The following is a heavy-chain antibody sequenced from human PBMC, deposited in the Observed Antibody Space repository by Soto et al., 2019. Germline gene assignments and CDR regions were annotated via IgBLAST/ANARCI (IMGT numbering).Heavy chain of an antibody. V-gene: IGHV4-39*01. D-gene: IGHD5-12*01. Sequence: KASETLSLTCTVSGGSISSSSYYWGWIRQPPGKGLEWIGSIYYSGSTYYNPSLKSRVTISVDTSKNQFSLKLSSVTAADTAVYYCARQGYSGYAGGFYYYYGMDVWGQGTTVTV. CDR2: IYYSGST. J-gene: IGHJ6*02. CDR1: GGSISSSSYY. CDR3: ARQGYSGYAGGFYYYYGMDV.